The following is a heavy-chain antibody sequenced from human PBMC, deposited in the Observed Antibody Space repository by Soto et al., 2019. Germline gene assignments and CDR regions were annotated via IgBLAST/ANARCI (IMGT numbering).Heavy chain of an antibody. Sequence: PGGSLRLSXAASGFTFSSYAMSWVRQAPGKGLESVSAISGSGGSTYYADSVKGRFTISRDNSKNTLYLQMNSLRAEDTAVYYCANDRHLLSGYYHNEAADAFDIWGQGTMVTVSS. CDR1: GFTFSSYA. J-gene: IGHJ3*02. V-gene: IGHV3-23*01. CDR3: ANDRHLLSGYYHNEAADAFDI. CDR2: ISGSGGST. D-gene: IGHD3-22*01.